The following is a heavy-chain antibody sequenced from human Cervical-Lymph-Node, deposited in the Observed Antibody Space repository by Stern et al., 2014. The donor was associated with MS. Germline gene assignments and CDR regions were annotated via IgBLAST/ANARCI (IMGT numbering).Heavy chain of an antibody. V-gene: IGHV1-2*06. Sequence: QVQLVQSGAEVKKPGASVKISCKTSGYTFNAYYLHWVRQTPGEGLEWMGRVNPNSGGTNLAQKFQGRVIMTRDTSINTTDLEVTGLTSDDTAVYYCAKDRTRASGSYYSDLLDYWGQGTLVTVSS. CDR2: VNPNSGGT. CDR3: AKDRTRASGSYYSDLLDY. J-gene: IGHJ4*02. CDR1: GYTFNAYY. D-gene: IGHD3-10*01.